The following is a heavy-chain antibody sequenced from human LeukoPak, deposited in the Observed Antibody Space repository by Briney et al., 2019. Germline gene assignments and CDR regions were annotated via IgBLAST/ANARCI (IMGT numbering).Heavy chain of an antibody. D-gene: IGHD3-10*01. CDR1: GYSISSGYY. CDR2: IYHSGST. V-gene: IGHV4-38-2*02. CDR3: ARGGRSFGELWDWFDP. Sequence: SETLSLTCTVSGYSISSGYYWGWIRQPPGNGLEWIGSIYHSGSTYYNPSLKSRVTISVDTSKNQFSLKLSSVTAADTAVYYCARGGRSFGELWDWFDPWGQGTLVTVSS. J-gene: IGHJ5*02.